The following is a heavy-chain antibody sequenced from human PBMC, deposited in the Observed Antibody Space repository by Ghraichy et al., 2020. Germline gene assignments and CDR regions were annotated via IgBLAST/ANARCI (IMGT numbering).Heavy chain of an antibody. D-gene: IGHD5-12*01. CDR1: GGSFTTYY. V-gene: IGHV4-59*01. J-gene: IGHJ4*01. Sequence: SETLSLTCTVSGGSFTTYYWSWILQPPGKGLQWSGYAHSSGSAYYNRSLKSRVTISVDTSQNQFSLRVTSLTAADTAVYYCARRHGYSGSMDYWGQGTLVSVSS. CDR2: AHSSGSA. CDR3: ARRHGYSGSMDY.